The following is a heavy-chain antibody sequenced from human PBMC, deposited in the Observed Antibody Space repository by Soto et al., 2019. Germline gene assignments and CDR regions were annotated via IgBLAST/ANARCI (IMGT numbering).Heavy chain of an antibody. CDR2: INHSGST. CDR1: GGSFSGYY. V-gene: IGHV4-34*01. Sequence: SETLSLTCAVYGGSFSGYYWSWIRQPPGKGLEWIGEINHSGSTNYNPSLKSRVTISVDTSKNQFSLKLSSVAAADTAVYYCARGIEQQLVTWFDPWGQGTLVTVSS. D-gene: IGHD6-13*01. J-gene: IGHJ5*02. CDR3: ARGIEQQLVTWFDP.